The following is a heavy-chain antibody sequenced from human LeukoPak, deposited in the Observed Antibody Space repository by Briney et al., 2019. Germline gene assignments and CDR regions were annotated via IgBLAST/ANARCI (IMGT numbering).Heavy chain of an antibody. CDR1: GLTFRTYV. Sequence: GGSLALSRSVAGLTFRTYVKHWVRQAPGKGLEYVSAISSNGDNTYYADSVKGRFTISRDNSKNTLYLQMSSLRADDTAVYYCVRGTGYWGQGTLVTVSS. J-gene: IGHJ4*02. V-gene: IGHV3-64D*06. CDR2: ISSNGDNT. CDR3: VRGTGY.